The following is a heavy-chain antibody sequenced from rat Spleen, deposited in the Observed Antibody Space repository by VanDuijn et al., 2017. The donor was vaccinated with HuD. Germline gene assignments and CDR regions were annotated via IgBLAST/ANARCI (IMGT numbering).Heavy chain of an antibody. J-gene: IGHJ1*01. CDR1: GFSLTSNG. CDR3: TREGPYWYFDF. Sequence: QVQLKESGPGLVQPSQTLSLTCTVSGFSLTSNGVSWVRQPPGKGLEWIAAISSGGSTYYNSALKSRLSISRDTSKSQVFLKMNSLQTEDTAIYFCTREGPYWYFDFWGPGTMVTVSS. D-gene: IGHD1-11*01. CDR2: ISSGGST. V-gene: IGHV2S12*01.